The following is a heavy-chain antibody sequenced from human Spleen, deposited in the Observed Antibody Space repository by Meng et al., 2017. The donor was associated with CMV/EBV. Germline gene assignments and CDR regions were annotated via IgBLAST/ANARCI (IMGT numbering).Heavy chain of an antibody. Sequence: SGASISNSHWWSWVRQPPGKGLEWIGEIFDSGITNYNPSLKSRLTISEDKSHNQFSLKLNSVTAAGTAVYYCARAYCGGDCYSGFDYWGQGILVTVSS. CDR1: GASISNSHW. CDR3: ARAYCGGDCYSGFDY. D-gene: IGHD2-21*01. CDR2: IFDSGIT. J-gene: IGHJ4*02. V-gene: IGHV4-4*02.